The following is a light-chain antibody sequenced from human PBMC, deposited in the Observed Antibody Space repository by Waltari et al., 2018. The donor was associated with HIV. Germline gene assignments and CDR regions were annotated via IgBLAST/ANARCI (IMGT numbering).Light chain of an antibody. J-gene: IGLJ3*02. CDR2: AVT. CDR1: SSDIGGHYS. Sequence: QSALTQPASVSGSPGQSITISCTGASSDIGGHYSASSYQQLPGKAPKLMIYAVTYRPSGVSNRFSGSKSGNTASLTISGLQGEDEADYYCLSYTITNTLVFGGGTKLTVL. CDR3: LSYTITNTLV. V-gene: IGLV2-14*03.